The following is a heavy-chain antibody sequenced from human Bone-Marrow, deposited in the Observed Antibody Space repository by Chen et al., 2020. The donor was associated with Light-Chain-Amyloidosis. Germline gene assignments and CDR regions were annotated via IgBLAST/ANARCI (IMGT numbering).Heavy chain of an antibody. D-gene: IGHD5-12*01. CDR2: IYHDDSDA. J-gene: IGHJ4*02. V-gene: IGHV5-51*01. CDR1: GYTFPNYW. Sequence: GESGPEVKKPGESLKISCKGSGYTFPNYWIGWVRQMPGKGLEWMGVIYHDDSDARYSPSFEGQVTISADKSITTAYLQWRSLKASDTAMYYCARRRDGYNFDYWGQGTLVTVSS. CDR3: ARRRDGYNFDY.